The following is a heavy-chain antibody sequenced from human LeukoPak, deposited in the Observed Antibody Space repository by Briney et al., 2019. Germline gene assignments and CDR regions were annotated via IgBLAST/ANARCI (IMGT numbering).Heavy chain of an antibody. Sequence: PGGSLRLSCAASGFTVSSNYMSWVRQAPGKGLEWVSVIYSGGSTYYAVSVKGRFTISRDNSKSTLYIQMNSLRAEDTAVYYCARLRLGELSLGFDPWGQGTLVTVSS. V-gene: IGHV3-53*01. D-gene: IGHD3-16*02. J-gene: IGHJ5*02. CDR3: ARLRLGELSLGFDP. CDR1: GFTVSSNY. CDR2: IYSGGST.